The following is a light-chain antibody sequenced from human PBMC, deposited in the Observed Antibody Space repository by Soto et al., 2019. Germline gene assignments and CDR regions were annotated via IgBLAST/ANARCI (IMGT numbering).Light chain of an antibody. Sequence: IELSGSPAALSLSPGDRAPLSCRASQNVRSEYFSRYQQKPDQAPQVLIFGVYTRASATPDRFRGSGSGTYFTLTISRLEPDDFALYYCKQSGNSPLPFGG. V-gene: IGKV3-20*01. CDR1: QNVRSEY. CDR3: KQSGNSPLP. CDR2: GVY. J-gene: IGKJ4*01.